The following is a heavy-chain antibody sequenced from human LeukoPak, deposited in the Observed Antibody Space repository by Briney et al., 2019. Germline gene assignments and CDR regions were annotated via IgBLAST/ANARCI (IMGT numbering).Heavy chain of an antibody. D-gene: IGHD3-22*01. J-gene: IGHJ4*02. Sequence: ASVKVSCKASGYTFTSYGISWVRQAPGQGLEWMGWISAYNGNTNYAQKLQGRGTMTTDTSTSTAYMELRSLRSDDTAVYYCARAYYYDSCGYPSTLWYWGQGTLVTVSS. V-gene: IGHV1-18*01. CDR2: ISAYNGNT. CDR1: GYTFTSYG. CDR3: ARAYYYDSCGYPSTLWY.